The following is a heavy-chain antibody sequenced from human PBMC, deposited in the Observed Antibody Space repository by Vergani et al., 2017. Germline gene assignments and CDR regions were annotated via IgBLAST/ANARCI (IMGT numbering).Heavy chain of an antibody. Sequence: QVQLVESGGGVVQPGRSLRLSCAASGFTFSSYAMHWVRQAPGKGLEWVAVISYDGSNKYYADSVKGRFTISRDNSKNTLYLQMNSLRAEDTAVYYCARGSVVVVAATEDIVIAIPPHYFDYWGQGTLVTVSS. J-gene: IGHJ4*02. D-gene: IGHD2-15*01. CDR1: GFTFSSYA. V-gene: IGHV3-30-3*01. CDR3: ARGSVVVVAATEDIVIAIPPHYFDY. CDR2: ISYDGSNK.